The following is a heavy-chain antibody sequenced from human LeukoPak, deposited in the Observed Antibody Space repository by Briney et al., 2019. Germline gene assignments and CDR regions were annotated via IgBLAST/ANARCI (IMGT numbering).Heavy chain of an antibody. V-gene: IGHV3-23*01. CDR2: ISGSGGST. D-gene: IGHD3-9*01. J-gene: IGHJ6*03. CDR1: GFTFDDYT. Sequence: PGGSLRLSCAASGFTFDDYTMHWVRQAPGKGLEWVSAISGSGGSTYYADSVKGRFTISRDNSKNTLYLQMNSLRAEDTAVYYCARQYYDIRGQYYYYMDVWGKGTMVTVSS. CDR3: ARQYYDIRGQYYYYMDV.